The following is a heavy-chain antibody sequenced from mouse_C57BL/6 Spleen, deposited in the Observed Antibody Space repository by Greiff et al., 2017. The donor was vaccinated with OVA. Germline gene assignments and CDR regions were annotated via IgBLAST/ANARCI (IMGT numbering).Heavy chain of an antibody. J-gene: IGHJ2*01. CDR1: GYSITSGYD. V-gene: IGHV3-1*01. Sequence: VQLQQSGPGMVKPSQSLSLTCTVTGYSITSGYDWHWIRHFPGNKLEWMGYISYSGSPNYNPSLKSRISITHDTSKNHFFLKLNSVTTEDTATYYCARSYYDGSFDYWGQGTTLTVSS. CDR3: ARSYYDGSFDY. D-gene: IGHD2-3*01. CDR2: ISYSGSP.